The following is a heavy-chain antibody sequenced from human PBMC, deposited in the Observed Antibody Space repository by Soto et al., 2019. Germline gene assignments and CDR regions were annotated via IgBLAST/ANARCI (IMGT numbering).Heavy chain of an antibody. V-gene: IGHV3-48*03. Sequence: EVQLLESGGGLVQPGGSLRLSCGVSGFTFNDFEMNWVRQAPGKGPEWLAYIDGSGATKKYADSVRGRFTISRDNPNNSLFLQMRSLSSADTAIYYCARGFWRFNYWGQRTLVSVSS. CDR3: ARGFWRFNY. CDR1: GFTFNDFE. CDR2: IDGSGATK. J-gene: IGHJ4*02.